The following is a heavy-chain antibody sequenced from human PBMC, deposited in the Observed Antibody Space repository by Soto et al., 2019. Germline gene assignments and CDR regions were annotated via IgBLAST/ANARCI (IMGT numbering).Heavy chain of an antibody. CDR2: IYHSGST. CDR1: GGSISSGGYS. V-gene: IGHV4-30-2*01. CDR3: ARARSGDYITD. J-gene: IGHJ4*02. D-gene: IGHD4-17*01. Sequence: SETLSLTCAVSGGSISSGGYSWSWIRQPPGKGLEWIGYIYHSGSTYYNPSLKSRVTISVDRSKNQFSLKLSSVTAADTAVYYCARARSGDYITDWGQGTLVTVSS.